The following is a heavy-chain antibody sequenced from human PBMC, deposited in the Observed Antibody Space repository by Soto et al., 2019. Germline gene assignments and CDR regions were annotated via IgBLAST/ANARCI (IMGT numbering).Heavy chain of an antibody. J-gene: IGHJ3*02. CDR3: ARAARDGYNFYGRGAFDI. D-gene: IGHD5-12*01. V-gene: IGHV4-39*07. CDR1: GGSISSSSYY. CDR2: IYYSGST. Sequence: SETLSLTCTVSGGSISSSSYYWSWIRQPPGKGLEWIGSIYYSGSTYYNPSLKSRVTISVDTSKNQFSLKLSSVTAADTAVYYCARAARDGYNFYGRGAFDIWGQGTMVTVSS.